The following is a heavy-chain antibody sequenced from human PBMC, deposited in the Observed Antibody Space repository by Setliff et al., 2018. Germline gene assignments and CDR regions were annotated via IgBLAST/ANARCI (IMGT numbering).Heavy chain of an antibody. V-gene: IGHV4-39*07. Sequence: SETLSLTCTVSGGSISSSSYYWGWIRQPPGKGLEWIGSINHSGSTNYNPSLTSRVTISVDTSKNQFSLKLSSVTAADAALYYCAASRAYTGAVEEWFLPKTFDFWGQGSPVTVSS. J-gene: IGHJ4*02. CDR1: GGSISSSSYY. CDR3: AASRAYTGAVEEWFLPKTFDF. CDR2: INHSGST. D-gene: IGHD3-10*01.